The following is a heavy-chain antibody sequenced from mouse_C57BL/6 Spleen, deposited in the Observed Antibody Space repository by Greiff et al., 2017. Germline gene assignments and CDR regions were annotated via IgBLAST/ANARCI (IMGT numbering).Heavy chain of an antibody. D-gene: IGHD1-1*01. CDR3: TFITTVVGAY. V-gene: IGHV14-4*01. Sequence: VQLQQSGAELVRPGASVKLSCTASGFNIKDDYMHWVKQRPEQGLEWIGWIDPENGDTEYASKFQGKATITADTSSNTAYLQLSSLTSEDTAVYYCTFITTVVGAYWGQGTLVTVSA. CDR1: GFNIKDDY. J-gene: IGHJ3*01. CDR2: IDPENGDT.